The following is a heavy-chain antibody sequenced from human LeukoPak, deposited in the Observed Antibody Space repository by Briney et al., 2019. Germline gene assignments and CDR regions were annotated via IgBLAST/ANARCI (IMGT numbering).Heavy chain of an antibody. Sequence: PGGSLRLSCAASGFTFSSYDMHWVRQATGKGLEWVSAIGTAGDTYYPGSVKGRFTISRENAKNSLYLQMNSLRAGDTAVYYCARSLYSSGRSPFDYWGQGTLVTVSS. CDR1: GFTFSSYD. CDR3: ARSLYSSGRSPFDY. CDR2: IGTAGDT. V-gene: IGHV3-13*01. J-gene: IGHJ4*02. D-gene: IGHD6-19*01.